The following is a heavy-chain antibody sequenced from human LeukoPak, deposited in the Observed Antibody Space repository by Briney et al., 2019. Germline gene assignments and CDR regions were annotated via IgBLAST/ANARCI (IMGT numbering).Heavy chain of an antibody. J-gene: IGHJ5*02. CDR3: ARSTGYIAAAGFVWFDP. CDR2: ISYDGINK. D-gene: IGHD6-13*01. V-gene: IGHV3-30*03. CDR1: GFMFSSYG. Sequence: GRPLRLSCAASGFMFSSYGIHWVRQAPGKGLEWVAVISYDGINKYYADFVKGRFTISRDNSKNTLYLQMNSLRAEDTAVYYCARSTGYIAAAGFVWFDPWGQGTLVTVSS.